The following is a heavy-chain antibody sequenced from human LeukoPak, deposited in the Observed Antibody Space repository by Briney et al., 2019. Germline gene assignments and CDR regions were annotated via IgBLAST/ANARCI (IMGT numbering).Heavy chain of an antibody. V-gene: IGHV1-8*01. J-gene: IGHJ5*02. CDR1: GYTFTSYD. D-gene: IGHD3-3*01. CDR2: MNPNSGNT. CDR3: ARAHYGFWSGYKSWFDP. Sequence: ASVKVSCKASGYTFTSYDINWVRQATGQGLEWMGWMNPNSGNTGYAQKFQGRVTMTRNTSISTAYMELSSLRSEDTAVYYCARAHYGFWSGYKSWFDPWGQGTLVTVSS.